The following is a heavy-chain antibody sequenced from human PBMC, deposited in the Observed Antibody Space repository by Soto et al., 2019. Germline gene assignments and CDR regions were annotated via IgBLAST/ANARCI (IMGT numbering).Heavy chain of an antibody. J-gene: IGHJ4*02. CDR3: ARGPRYCSGGSCYPYYFDY. V-gene: IGHV1-69*12. Sequence: QVQLVQSGAEVKKPGSSVKVSCKASGGTFSSYAISWVRQAPGQGLEGMGGIIPTFGTANYAQKFQGRVTITADESTSTAYMELSSLRSEDTAVYYCARGPRYCSGGSCYPYYFDYWGQGTLVTVSS. CDR2: IIPTFGTA. D-gene: IGHD2-15*01. CDR1: GGTFSSYA.